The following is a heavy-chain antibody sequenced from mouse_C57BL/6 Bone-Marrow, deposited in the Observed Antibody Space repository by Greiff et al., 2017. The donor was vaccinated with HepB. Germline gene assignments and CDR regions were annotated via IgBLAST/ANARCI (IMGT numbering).Heavy chain of an antibody. CDR1: GFTFTDYY. CDR2: IRNKANGYTT. CDR3: ARSIYDYDGTFAY. Sequence: EVQGVESGGGLVQPGGSLSLSCAASGFTFTDYYMSWVRQPPGKALEWLGFIRNKANGYTTEYSASVKGRFTISRDNSQSILYLQMNALRAEDSATYYCARSIYDYDGTFAYWGQGTLVTVSA. J-gene: IGHJ3*01. V-gene: IGHV7-3*01. D-gene: IGHD2-4*01.